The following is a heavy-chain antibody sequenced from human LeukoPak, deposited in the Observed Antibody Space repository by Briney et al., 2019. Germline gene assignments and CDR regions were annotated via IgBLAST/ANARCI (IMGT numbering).Heavy chain of an antibody. J-gene: IGHJ4*02. D-gene: IGHD3-16*01. CDR2: ISYSGNI. V-gene: IGHV4-39*01. Sequence: SETLSLTCTVSGGSISSSTYYWGWIRQPPGKGLEWIGSISYSGNIYYNPSLKSRVTISVDTSKNQFSLKLSSVTAADTAVYCCARQRRLELPDYWGQGTLVTVSS. CDR1: GGSISSSTYY. CDR3: ARQRRLELPDY.